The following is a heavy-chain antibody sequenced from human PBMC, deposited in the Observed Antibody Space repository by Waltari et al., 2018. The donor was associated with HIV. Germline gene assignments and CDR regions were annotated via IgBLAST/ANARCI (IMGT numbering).Heavy chain of an antibody. CDR3: AKSSVGFWSVSPYYYGMDV. Sequence: QVQLVESGGGVVQPGGSLRLSCAASGFTFSSYGMHWVRQAPGKGLEWVAFIRYDGSNKYYADSVKGRFTISRDNSKNTLYLQMNSLRAEDTAVYYCAKSSVGFWSVSPYYYGMDVWGQGTTVTVSS. V-gene: IGHV3-30*02. CDR1: GFTFSSYG. J-gene: IGHJ6*02. CDR2: IRYDGSNK. D-gene: IGHD3-3*01.